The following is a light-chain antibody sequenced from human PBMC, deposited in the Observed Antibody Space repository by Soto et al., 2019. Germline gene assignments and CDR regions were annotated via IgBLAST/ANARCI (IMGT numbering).Light chain of an antibody. CDR2: GAS. J-gene: IGKJ2*02. V-gene: IGKV3-20*01. Sequence: EIVLTQSPGTLSLSPGERATLSCRASQSVSSSDLVWYQQRRGQAPRLLIYGASSRATGIPDRFSGSGSGTDFTLTISRLEPEDFAVYYCQEHGSSRTFGQGTKLEIK. CDR3: QEHGSSRT. CDR1: QSVSSSD.